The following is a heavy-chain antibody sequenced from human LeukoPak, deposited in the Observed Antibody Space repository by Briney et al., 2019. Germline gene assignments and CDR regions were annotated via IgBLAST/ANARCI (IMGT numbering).Heavy chain of an antibody. CDR2: ISSSSSYI. CDR3: ARDGYGSSSAWFDP. CDR1: GFTFSSYS. J-gene: IGHJ5*02. V-gene: IGHV3-21*01. Sequence: PGGSLRLSCAASGFTFSSYSMNWVRQAPGKGLEWVSSISSSSSYIYYADSVKGRFTISRDNAKNSLYLQMNSPRAEDTAVYYCARDGYGSSSAWFDPWGQGTLVTVSS. D-gene: IGHD6-6*01.